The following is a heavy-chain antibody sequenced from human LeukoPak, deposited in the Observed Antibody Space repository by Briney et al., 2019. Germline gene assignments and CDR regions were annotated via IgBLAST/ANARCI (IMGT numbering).Heavy chain of an antibody. Sequence: PSETLSLTCTVSGGSISSYYWSWIRQPPGKGLEWIGYINYSGSTDYNPSLKNRLTISVDTSKNQFSLKLSSVTAADTAVFYCARGDSSSWFRYFQHWGQGTLVTVSS. CDR3: ARGDSSSWFRYFQH. CDR1: GGSISSYY. D-gene: IGHD6-13*01. CDR2: INYSGST. V-gene: IGHV4-59*08. J-gene: IGHJ1*01.